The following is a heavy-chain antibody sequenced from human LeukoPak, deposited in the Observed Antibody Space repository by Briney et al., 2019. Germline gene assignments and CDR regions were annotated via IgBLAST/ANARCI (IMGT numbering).Heavy chain of an antibody. CDR1: GGSISSGDYY. CDR2: IYNSGNT. V-gene: IGHV4-30-4*01. J-gene: IGHJ4*02. D-gene: IGHD1-26*01. CDR3: ARGNSGSFYGLFDY. Sequence: PSETLSLTCTVSGGSISSGDYYWDWIRQPPGKGLEWSGYIYNSGNTYYNPSLKSRVTISVDTSKNQFSLKLSSVTAADTAVYYCARGNSGSFYGLFDYWGQGTLVTVSS.